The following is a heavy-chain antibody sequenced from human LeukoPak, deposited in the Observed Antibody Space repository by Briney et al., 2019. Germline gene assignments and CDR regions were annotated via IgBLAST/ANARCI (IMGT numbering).Heavy chain of an antibody. CDR2: INPGDGTT. V-gene: IGHV1-46*01. Sequence: GASVKVSCKTSGYTFTNYYIHWVRQAPGRGLEWMGIINPGDGTTSYAQKFQGRVTMTRDTSTSTVYMELSSLRSDDTDTAVYYCARRDLPGRSPFDYWGQGTLVTVSS. CDR3: ARRDLPGRSPFDY. CDR1: GYTFTNYY. D-gene: IGHD2-15*01. J-gene: IGHJ4*02.